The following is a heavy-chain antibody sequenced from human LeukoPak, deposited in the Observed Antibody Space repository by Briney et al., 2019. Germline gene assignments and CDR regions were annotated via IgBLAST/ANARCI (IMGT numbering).Heavy chain of an antibody. V-gene: IGHV1-18*01. J-gene: IGHJ6*03. CDR1: RYTFTSYG. Sequence: ASVKVSCKASRYTFTSYGISWVRQAPGQGLEWMGWISAYNGNTNYARKLQGRVTMTTDTSTSTAYMELRSLRSDDTAVYYCARDLFTYYYDSSGYYPGNYYYYYYMDVWGKGTTVTVSS. CDR3: ARDLFTYYYDSSGYYPGNYYYYYYMDV. D-gene: IGHD3-22*01. CDR2: ISAYNGNT.